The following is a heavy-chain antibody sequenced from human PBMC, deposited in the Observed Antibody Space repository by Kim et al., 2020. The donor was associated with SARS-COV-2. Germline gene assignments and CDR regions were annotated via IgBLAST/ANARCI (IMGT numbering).Heavy chain of an antibody. J-gene: IGHJ3*02. V-gene: IGHV3-30*03. CDR2: MSYDGSVK. CDR3: TRGAVSGNDAFGI. CDR1: GFTLTKYG. Sequence: GGSLRLSCEASGFTLTKYGMHWVRQAPGTGLEWVAFMSYDGSVKYYGETVKGRFTISRDTSKNTLLLQMDSLRAEDTAVYYCTRGAVSGNDAFGIWGQGSLVTVPS. D-gene: IGHD6-19*01.